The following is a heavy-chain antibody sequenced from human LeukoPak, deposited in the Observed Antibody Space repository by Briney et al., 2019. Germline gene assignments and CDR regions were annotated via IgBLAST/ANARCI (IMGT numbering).Heavy chain of an antibody. CDR1: GFTFRSYW. V-gene: IGHV3-23*01. CDR2: ISGSGGST. D-gene: IGHD3-10*01. Sequence: GGSLRLSCAASGFTFRSYWMSWVRQAPGKGLEWVSGISGSGGSTYYTDSVKGRFTISRDNSKNTLYLQMNSLRAKDTAVYYCAKAIHYGSGSYRYYFDDWGQGTLVTVSS. CDR3: AKAIHYGSGSYRYYFDD. J-gene: IGHJ4*02.